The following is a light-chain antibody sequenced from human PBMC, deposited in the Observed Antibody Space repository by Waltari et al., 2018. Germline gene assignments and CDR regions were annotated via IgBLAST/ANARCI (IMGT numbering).Light chain of an antibody. CDR1: SSDVGGYKY. J-gene: IGLJ2*01. V-gene: IGLV2-14*03. CDR2: DVN. Sequence: QSALTQPASVSGSPGQSITISCTGTSSDVGGYKYVSWYQQHPGKAPKLMIYDVNNRPSEISNRFSGSKSGNTASLTISGLQAEDEADYYCSSYTSSGTLVLFVGGTKLTVL. CDR3: SSYTSSGTLVL.